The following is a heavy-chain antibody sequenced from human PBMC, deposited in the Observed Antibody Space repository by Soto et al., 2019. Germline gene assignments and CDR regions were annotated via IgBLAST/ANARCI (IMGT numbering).Heavy chain of an antibody. V-gene: IGHV1-3*01. J-gene: IGHJ4*02. D-gene: IGHD6-19*01. CDR1: GFVSTNHN. CDR3: ASDYGSNWRL. CDR2: INAGNGNT. Sequence: QAHLVQSGTEVKMPGDSVQVSCKASGFVSTNHNFHWVRQAPGQSLEWMGRINAGNGNTQYSQNFQGRVTFTSDPSASTAFMELTNLRFEDRAMYYCASDYGSNWRLWGQGTLVSVSP.